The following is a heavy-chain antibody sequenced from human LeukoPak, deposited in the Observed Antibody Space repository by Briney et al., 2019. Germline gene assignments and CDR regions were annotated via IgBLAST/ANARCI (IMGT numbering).Heavy chain of an antibody. D-gene: IGHD6-19*01. V-gene: IGHV1-69*05. CDR3: ASPKYSSGWYGGFDY. CDR2: IIPIFGTA. Sequence: SVKVSCKASGGTFCSYAISWVRQAPGQGLEWMGRIIPIFGTANYAQKFQGRVTITTDESTSTAYMELSSLRSEDTAVYYCASPKYSSGWYGGFDYWGQGTLVTVSS. J-gene: IGHJ4*02. CDR1: GGTFCSYA.